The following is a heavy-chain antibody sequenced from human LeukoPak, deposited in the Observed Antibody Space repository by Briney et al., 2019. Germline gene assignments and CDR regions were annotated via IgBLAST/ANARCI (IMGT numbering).Heavy chain of an antibody. CDR2: IYSGGIT. Sequence: PGGSLRLSCAASGFTVSSNYMSWVRQAPGKGLEWVSVIYSGGITYYADSVKGRFTISRDNSKNTLYVQMNSLRAEDTAVYYCTSGTYYSPFDYWGQGTLVTVSS. CDR1: GFTVSSNY. D-gene: IGHD3-10*01. CDR3: TSGTYYSPFDY. J-gene: IGHJ4*02. V-gene: IGHV3-53*01.